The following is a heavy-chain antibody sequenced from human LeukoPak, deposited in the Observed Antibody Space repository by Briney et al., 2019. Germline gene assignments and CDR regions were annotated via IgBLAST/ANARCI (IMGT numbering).Heavy chain of an antibody. D-gene: IGHD3-16*02. CDR2: IYNSGST. CDR3: ASARLRLGELSCYDY. J-gene: IGHJ4*02. CDR1: GGSISSSRHY. V-gene: IGHV4-39*01. Sequence: PFETLSLTCTVSGGSISSSRHYWGWIRQPPGKGLEWIGSIYNSGSTYYNPSLKSRVTISVDTSKNQFSLKLSSVTAADTAVYYCASARLRLGELSCYDYWGQGTLVTVSS.